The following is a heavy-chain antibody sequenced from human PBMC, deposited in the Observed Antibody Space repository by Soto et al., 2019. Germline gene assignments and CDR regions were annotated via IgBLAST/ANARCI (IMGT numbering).Heavy chain of an antibody. CDR3: ARQSPPSGTYFFDY. V-gene: IGHV3-72*01. CDR1: GLTFNSQE. J-gene: IGHJ4*02. D-gene: IGHD1-26*01. Sequence: GGSLEIASASSGLTFNSQEMDGLRKATGKGLEWVRRIRNKANSYTTEYAASVEGRSTISRDDSKNSLFLQMSSLKTEDTAVYFCARQSPPSGTYFFDYWGRGTLVTGSS. CDR2: IRNKANSYTT.